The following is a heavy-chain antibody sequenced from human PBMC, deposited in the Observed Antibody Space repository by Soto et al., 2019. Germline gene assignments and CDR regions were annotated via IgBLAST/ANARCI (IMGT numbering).Heavy chain of an antibody. Sequence: GGSLILSCAASGFTFSSHAMHWVRQAPGKGLEWVAVISYDGSKIYYADSVEGRFTISRDNSKNTLYLQMNSLRAEDTAVYFCARDGEDVLRNIPGDAFDICGQGTMVTVSS. J-gene: IGHJ3*02. V-gene: IGHV3-30-3*01. D-gene: IGHD3-3*01. CDR3: ARDGEDVLRNIPGDAFDI. CDR2: ISYDGSKI. CDR1: GFTFSSHA.